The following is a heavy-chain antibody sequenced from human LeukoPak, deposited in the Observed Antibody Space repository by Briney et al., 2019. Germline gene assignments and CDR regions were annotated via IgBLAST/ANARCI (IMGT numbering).Heavy chain of an antibody. V-gene: IGHV4-30-2*01. D-gene: IGHD4-23*01. CDR1: GGSISSGGYS. J-gene: IGHJ4*02. Sequence: PSETLSLTCAVSGGSISSGGYSWSWIRQPPGKGLEWIGYIYHSGSTYYNPSLKSRVTISVDGSKNQFSLKLSSVTAADTAVYYCARDDYGGNLADYWGQGALVTVSS. CDR3: ARDDYGGNLADY. CDR2: IYHSGST.